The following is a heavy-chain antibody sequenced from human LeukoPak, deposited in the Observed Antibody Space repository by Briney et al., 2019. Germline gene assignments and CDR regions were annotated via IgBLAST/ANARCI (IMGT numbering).Heavy chain of an antibody. D-gene: IGHD4-17*01. Sequence: GGSLRLSCAASGFTFSNAWMSWVRQAPGKGLEWVGRIKSKTDGGTTDYAAPVKGRFTISRDDSKNTLYLQMNSLKTEDTAVYYCAIFHGDTDSYFDYWGQGTLVTVSS. CDR3: AIFHGDTDSYFDY. CDR1: GFTFSNAW. J-gene: IGHJ4*02. CDR2: IKSKTDGGTT. V-gene: IGHV3-15*01.